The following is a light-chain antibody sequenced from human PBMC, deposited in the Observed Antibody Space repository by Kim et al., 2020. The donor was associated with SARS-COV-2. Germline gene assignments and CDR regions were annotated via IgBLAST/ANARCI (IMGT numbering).Light chain of an antibody. CDR3: MQGTHWPFT. J-gene: IGKJ3*01. CDR2: KVS. V-gene: IGKV2-30*01. CDR1: QSLGYSDGNIY. Sequence: PASTSCRSSQSLGYSDGNIYLNWFHQRPGQSPRRLIYKVSNRDSGVPDRFSGSGSGTDFTLQINRVEAEDVGVYYCMQGTHWPFTFGPGTKVDIK.